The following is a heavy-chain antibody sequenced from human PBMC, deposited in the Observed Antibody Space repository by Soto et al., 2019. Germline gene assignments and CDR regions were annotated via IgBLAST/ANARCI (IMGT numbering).Heavy chain of an antibody. CDR3: ARDRLGEGYYDSSGYYPKYDAFDI. V-gene: IGHV1-69*06. CDR2: IIPIFGTA. D-gene: IGHD3-22*01. Sequence: SVKVSCKASGGTFSSYAISWVRQAPGQGLEWMGGIIPIFGTANYAQKFQGRVTITADKSTSTAYMELSSLRSEDTAVYYCARDRLGEGYYDSSGYYPKYDAFDIWGQGTMVTVSS. J-gene: IGHJ3*02. CDR1: GGTFSSYA.